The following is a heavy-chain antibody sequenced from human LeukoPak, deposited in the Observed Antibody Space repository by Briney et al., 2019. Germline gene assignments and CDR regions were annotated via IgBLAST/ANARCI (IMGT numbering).Heavy chain of an antibody. D-gene: IGHD1-1*01. V-gene: IGHV3-23*01. CDR2: ITGSGGTT. Sequence: PGGSLRLSCAASGFTFSSYGMSWVREAPGKGLEWVSAITGSGGTTYYADSVKGRFTISRDNSKNTLYMQMNSLRAEDTAVYYCAKVNDGLDYWGQGTLVTVSS. CDR3: AKVNDGLDY. J-gene: IGHJ4*02. CDR1: GFTFSSYG.